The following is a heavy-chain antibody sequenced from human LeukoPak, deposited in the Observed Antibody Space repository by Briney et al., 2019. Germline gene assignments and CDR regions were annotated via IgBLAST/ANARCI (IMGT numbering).Heavy chain of an antibody. CDR2: INHSGST. V-gene: IGHV4-34*01. D-gene: IGHD2-2*01. CDR1: GGSFSGYY. J-gene: IGHJ4*02. CDR3: ARDLRRRPLSSFDY. Sequence: SETLSLTCAVYGGSFSGYYWSWIRQPPGKGLEWIGEINHSGSTNYNPSLKSRVTISVDTSKNQFSLKLSSVTAADTAVYYCARDLRRRPLSSFDYWGQGTLVTVSS.